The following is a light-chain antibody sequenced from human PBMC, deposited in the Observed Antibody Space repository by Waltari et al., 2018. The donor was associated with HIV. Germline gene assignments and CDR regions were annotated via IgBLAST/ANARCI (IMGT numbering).Light chain of an antibody. CDR1: SSHVGGYDS. CDR3: CSYAGSYSYV. J-gene: IGLJ1*01. Sequence: QSALTQPRSVSGSPGQSVTVSCTEASSHVGGYDSVSWYQQHPGKAPQLIIYDVTKRPSGVPGRFSGSRSGDTASLTISGLQADDEADYYCCSYAGSYSYVFGAGTRVIVL. V-gene: IGLV2-11*01. CDR2: DVT.